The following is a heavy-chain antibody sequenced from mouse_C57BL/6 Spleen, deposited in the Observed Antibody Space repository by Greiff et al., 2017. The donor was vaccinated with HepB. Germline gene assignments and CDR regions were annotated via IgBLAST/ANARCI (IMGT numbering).Heavy chain of an antibody. J-gene: IGHJ3*01. Sequence: QVQLQQPGAELVKPGASVKMSCKASGYTFTSYWITWVKQRPGQGLEWIGDIYPGSGSTNYNEKFKSKATLTVDTSSSTAYMQLSSLTSEDSAVYYCARESYDYYGSWFAYWGQGTLVTVSA. D-gene: IGHD1-1*01. CDR1: GYTFTSYW. CDR2: IYPGSGST. CDR3: ARESYDYYGSWFAY. V-gene: IGHV1-55*01.